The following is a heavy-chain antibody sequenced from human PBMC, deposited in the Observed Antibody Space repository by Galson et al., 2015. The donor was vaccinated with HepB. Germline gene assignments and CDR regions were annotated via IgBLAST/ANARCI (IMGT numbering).Heavy chain of an antibody. CDR2: IKQDGSEK. D-gene: IGHD1-26*01. Sequence: SLRLSCAASGFTFSSYWMSWVRQTPGKGLEWVANIKQDGSEKYYVDSVKGRFTISRDNAKNSLYLQMNSLRAEDTAVYYCASFSGSYFSKISTKFDYWGQGTLVTVSS. J-gene: IGHJ4*02. V-gene: IGHV3-7*03. CDR3: ASFSGSYFSKISTKFDY. CDR1: GFTFSSYW.